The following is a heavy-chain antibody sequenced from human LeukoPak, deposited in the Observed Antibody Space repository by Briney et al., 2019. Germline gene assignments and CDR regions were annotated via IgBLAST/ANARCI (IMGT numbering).Heavy chain of an antibody. CDR3: ARTDRQYSGGTEDY. CDR2: ISSSSSYI. J-gene: IGHJ4*02. Sequence: GSLKLSRAASGFTFSSYSMNWGRQAPGEGPGWGSSISSSSSYIYYADSVKGRFTISRDNAKNSLYLQMNSLRAEDTAVYYCARTDRQYSGGTEDYWGQGTLVTVSS. D-gene: IGHD5-12*01. V-gene: IGHV3-21*01. CDR1: GFTFSSYS.